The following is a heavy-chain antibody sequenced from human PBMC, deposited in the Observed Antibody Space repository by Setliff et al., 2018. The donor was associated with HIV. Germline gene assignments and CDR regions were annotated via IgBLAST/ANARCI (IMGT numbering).Heavy chain of an antibody. CDR2: VFYTGAT. V-gene: IGHV4-31*03. D-gene: IGHD3-9*01. J-gene: IGHJ6*03. CDR3: ARGIRDSCEGSPYYSYCYMDV. CDR1: GGSINSGCYS. Sequence: NPSETLSLTCTVSGGSINSGCYSWTWVRHVQGKGLEWIGFVFYTGATYSSPSLKSRITMSVDTSRNQFSLKVNSVTAADTAVYYCARGIRDSCEGSPYYSYCYMDVWGTGTTVTVSS.